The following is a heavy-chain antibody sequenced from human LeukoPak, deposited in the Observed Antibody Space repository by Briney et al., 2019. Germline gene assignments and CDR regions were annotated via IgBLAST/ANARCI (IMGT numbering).Heavy chain of an antibody. J-gene: IGHJ6*03. CDR1: GYTFTSYG. V-gene: IGHV1-18*01. CDR3: ARALHPVFPTAEGHYYYYYYMDV. CDR2: ISAHNGNT. D-gene: IGHD2-21*01. Sequence: GASVKVSCKASGYTFTSYGISWVRQAPGQGLEWMGWISAHNGNTNYAQKLQGRVTMTTDTSTSTAYMELRSLRSDDTAVYYCARALHPVFPTAEGHYYYYYYMDVWGKGTTVTISS.